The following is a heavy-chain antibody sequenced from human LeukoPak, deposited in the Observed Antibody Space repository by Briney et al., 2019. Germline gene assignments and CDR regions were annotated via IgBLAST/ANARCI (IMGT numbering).Heavy chain of an antibody. CDR2: IYYSGSS. Sequence: PSETLSLTCTVSGGSISSSSNYWGWIRRPPGKGLEWIGSIYYSGSSYYNPSLKSRVTISVDTSKNQFSLKLSSVTAADTAVYYCARQDDSSGYYYFDYWGQGTLVTVSS. J-gene: IGHJ4*02. CDR3: ARQDDSSGYYYFDY. D-gene: IGHD3-22*01. CDR1: GGSISSSSNY. V-gene: IGHV4-39*01.